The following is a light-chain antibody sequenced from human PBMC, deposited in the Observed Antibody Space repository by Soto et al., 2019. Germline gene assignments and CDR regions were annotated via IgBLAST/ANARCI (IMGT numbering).Light chain of an antibody. Sequence: EIVMTQSPATLSLSPGERATLSCRASLSVSSDLAWYRQKPGQAPRLLIYRAFTRATGIPARFSGSGFGTEFTLTISRLESEDFAVYYCQHYGNSPYTFGQGTKLEI. CDR3: QHYGNSPYT. V-gene: IGKV3-15*01. CDR1: LSVSSD. CDR2: RAF. J-gene: IGKJ2*01.